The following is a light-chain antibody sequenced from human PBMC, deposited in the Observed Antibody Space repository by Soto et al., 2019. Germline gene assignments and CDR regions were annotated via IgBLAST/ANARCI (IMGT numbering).Light chain of an antibody. CDR1: QSIRSW. CDR2: KAS. J-gene: IGKJ4*01. Sequence: DIQMTQSPSTLSASVGDRVTITCRASQSIRSWLAWYQQKPGKAPSLLIYKASSLESGVPSRFSGSGSGTEFTLTISSLQPDDSATYYCQQYDSYCTFGGGTKVDIK. CDR3: QQYDSYCT. V-gene: IGKV1-5*03.